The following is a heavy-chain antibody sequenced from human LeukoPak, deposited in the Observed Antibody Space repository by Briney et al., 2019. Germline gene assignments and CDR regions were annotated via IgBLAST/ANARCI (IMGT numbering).Heavy chain of an antibody. CDR3: GKYLQTSVGANDY. D-gene: IGHD1-26*01. J-gene: IGHJ4*02. CDR1: GFAFSSYP. Sequence: GGSLRLSCAASGFAFSSYPMNWVRQAPGKGLEWVSVISGSGGATFYGDSVQGRFTISRDNSRDTLYLQMNSLTAEDTAVYYCGKYLQTSVGANDYWGQGTLVTVSS. V-gene: IGHV3-23*01. CDR2: ISGSGGAT.